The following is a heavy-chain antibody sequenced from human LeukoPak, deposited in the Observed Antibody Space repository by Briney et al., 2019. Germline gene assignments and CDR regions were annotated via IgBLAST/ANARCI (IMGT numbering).Heavy chain of an antibody. CDR2: IIPILGIA. CDR3: ASLDCGGDCYRPEYFQH. V-gene: IGHV1-69*04. D-gene: IGHD2-21*02. J-gene: IGHJ1*01. CDR1: GGTFSSYA. Sequence: GSSVTVSCKASGGTFSSYAISWVRQAPGQGLEWMGRIIPILGIANYAQKFQGRVTITADKSTSTAYMELSSLRSEDTAVYYCASLDCGGDCYRPEYFQHWGQGTLVTVSS.